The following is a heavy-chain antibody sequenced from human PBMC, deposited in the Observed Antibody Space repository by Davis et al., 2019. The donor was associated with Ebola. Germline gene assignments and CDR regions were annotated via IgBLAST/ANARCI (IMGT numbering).Heavy chain of an antibody. J-gene: IGHJ6*02. CDR2: ISSSSSYI. D-gene: IGHD3-10*01. CDR1: GFTVSRSY. Sequence: PGGSLRLSCGASGFTVSRSYMNWVRQAPGKGLEWVSSISSSSSYIYYADSVKGRFTISRDNAKNSLYLQMNSLRAEDTAVYYCARVGYYYGSGSPGGYYYGMDVWGQGTTVTVSS. V-gene: IGHV3-21*01. CDR3: ARVGYYYGSGSPGGYYYGMDV.